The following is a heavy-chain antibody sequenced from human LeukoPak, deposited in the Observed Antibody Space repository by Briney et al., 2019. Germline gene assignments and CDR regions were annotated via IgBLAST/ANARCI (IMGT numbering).Heavy chain of an antibody. J-gene: IGHJ6*02. CDR1: GGSISSGGYY. V-gene: IGHV4-31*03. Sequence: SQTLPLTCTVSGGSISSGGYYWNWIRQHPGKGLEWIGYIHYSGNTYYNPSLRSRLTISVDTSNNQFSLKLSSVTAADTAVYYCARDRRDTYYYYGMDVWGQGTTVTVSS. D-gene: IGHD5-18*01. CDR3: ARDRRDTYYYYGMDV. CDR2: IHYSGNT.